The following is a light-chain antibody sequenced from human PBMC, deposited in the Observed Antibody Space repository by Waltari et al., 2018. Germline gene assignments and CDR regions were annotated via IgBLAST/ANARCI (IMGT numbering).Light chain of an antibody. CDR1: SSDVGSSNL. Sequence: GQSITISCTGSSSDVGSSNLVSWYLQHPGKAPKLIIYEVSKRPSGVSNPFPGSKSGNTASLTISGLQAEDEADYYCYSYAGGSVFGTGTKVTVL. V-gene: IGLV2-23*02. J-gene: IGLJ1*01. CDR3: YSYAGGSV. CDR2: EVS.